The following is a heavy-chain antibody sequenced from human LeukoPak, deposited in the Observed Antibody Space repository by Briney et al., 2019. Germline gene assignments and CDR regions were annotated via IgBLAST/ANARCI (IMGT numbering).Heavy chain of an antibody. CDR2: TNQEGSEK. Sequence: GGSLRLSCAASGFTFSTYWMSWVRQVPGKGLEWVANTNQEGSEKYYVDSVKGRFTISRDNSKNTLYLQMNSLRAEDTAVYYCARDSYYDILTGYRDAFDIWGQGTMVTVSS. CDR3: ARDSYYDILTGYRDAFDI. J-gene: IGHJ3*02. V-gene: IGHV3-7*01. CDR1: GFTFSTYW. D-gene: IGHD3-9*01.